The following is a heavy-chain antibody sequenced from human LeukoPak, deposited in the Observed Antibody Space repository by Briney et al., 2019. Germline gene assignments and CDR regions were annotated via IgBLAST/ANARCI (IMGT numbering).Heavy chain of an antibody. J-gene: IGHJ4*02. CDR1: GFTFSSYA. D-gene: IGHD6-6*01. V-gene: IGHV3-64*01. CDR2: ISSNGGST. Sequence: GGSLRLSCAASGFTFSSYAMHWVRPAPGKGLEYVSAISSNGGSTYYANSVKGRFTISRDNAKNSLYLQMNSLRAEDTAVYYCARGVAARWGQGTLVTVSS. CDR3: ARGVAAR.